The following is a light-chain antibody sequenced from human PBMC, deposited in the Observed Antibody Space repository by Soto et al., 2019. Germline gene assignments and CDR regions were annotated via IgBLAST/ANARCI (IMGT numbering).Light chain of an antibody. J-gene: IGKJ1*01. CDR3: QQRSNWPRT. CDR2: DAS. CDR1: QSVSSY. V-gene: IGKV3-11*01. Sequence: EIVLTQSPATLSLSPGDRATLSCRASQSVSSYLAWYQQKPGQAPRLLIYDASNRATGIPARFSGSGSGTDFTLTISSLEPEDFAIYYCQQRSNWPRTIGQGTKVEIK.